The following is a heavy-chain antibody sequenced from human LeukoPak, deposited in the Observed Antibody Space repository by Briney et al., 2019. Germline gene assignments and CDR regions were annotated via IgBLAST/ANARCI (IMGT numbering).Heavy chain of an antibody. J-gene: IGHJ4*02. CDR3: ASAPYYYGSGSYYRPPHFDY. CDR1: GYSISSGYY. V-gene: IGHV4-38-2*02. Sequence: SETLSLTCTVSGYSISSGYYWGWIRQPPGKGLEWIGSIYHSGSTYYNPSLESRVTISVDTSKNQFSLKLSSVTAADTAVYYCASAPYYYGSGSYYRPPHFDYWGQGTLVTVSS. D-gene: IGHD3-10*01. CDR2: IYHSGST.